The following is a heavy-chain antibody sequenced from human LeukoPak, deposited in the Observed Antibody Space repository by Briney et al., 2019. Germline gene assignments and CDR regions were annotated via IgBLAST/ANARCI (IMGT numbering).Heavy chain of an antibody. CDR1: GFTFSSSA. D-gene: IGHD1-26*01. Sequence: GGSLRLSCAASGFTFSSSAMSWVRQAPGKGLEWVSAIRDSGSSTHYADSVKGRFTTSRDNSKNTLFLQMNSLRAEDTAIYYCAKYGPQDSGSSHFDYWGQGALVTVSS. CDR2: IRDSGSST. V-gene: IGHV3-23*01. J-gene: IGHJ4*02. CDR3: AKYGPQDSGSSHFDY.